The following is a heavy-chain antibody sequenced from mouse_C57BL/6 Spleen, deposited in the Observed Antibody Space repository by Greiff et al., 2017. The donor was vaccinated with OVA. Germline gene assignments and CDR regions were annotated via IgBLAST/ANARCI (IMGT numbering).Heavy chain of an antibody. J-gene: IGHJ4*01. CDR3: APYGDYYAMDY. V-gene: IGHV1-26*01. CDR1: GYTFTDYY. Sequence: VQLQQSGPELVKPGASVKISCKASGYTFTDYYMNWVKQSHGKSLEWIGDINPNNGGTSYNQKFKGKATLTVDKSSSTAYMELRSLTSYVSTVYYCAPYGDYYAMDYWGPGTSVTVSS. D-gene: IGHD2-10*02. CDR2: INPNNGGT.